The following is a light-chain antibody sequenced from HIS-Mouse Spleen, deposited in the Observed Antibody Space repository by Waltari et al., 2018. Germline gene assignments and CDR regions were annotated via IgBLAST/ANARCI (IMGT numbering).Light chain of an antibody. J-gene: IGLJ7*01. V-gene: IGLV1-44*01. CDR3: AAWDDSLNGPV. CDR2: SNN. CDR1: SSNIGSNT. Sequence: QSVLTQPPSASGTPGQRVTISCSVSSSNIGSNTVNWYQQLPGTAPKLLIYSNNQWPSGVPDRFSGSKSGTSASLAISGLQSEDEADYYCAAWDDSLNGPVFGGGTQLTVL.